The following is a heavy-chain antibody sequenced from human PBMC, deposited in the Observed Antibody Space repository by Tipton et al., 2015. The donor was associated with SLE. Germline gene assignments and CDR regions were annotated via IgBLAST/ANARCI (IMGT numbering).Heavy chain of an antibody. V-gene: IGHV4-30-4*08. Sequence: TLSLTCSVSGGSINSGDYYWNWIRQPPGKGLEWIGYISYSGSTSYNPSLKSRVTMSVDTSKNQFSLKLSSVTAADTAVYYCARAPFWSAENGWFHPWGQGTLVTVSS. J-gene: IGHJ5*02. CDR2: ISYSGST. CDR3: ARAPFWSAENGWFHP. CDR1: GGSINSGDYY. D-gene: IGHD3-3*01.